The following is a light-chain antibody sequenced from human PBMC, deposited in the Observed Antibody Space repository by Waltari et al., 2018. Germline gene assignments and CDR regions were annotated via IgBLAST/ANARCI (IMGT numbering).Light chain of an antibody. V-gene: IGKV3-11*01. CDR3: QQRSNWPPIT. CDR2: DAS. Sequence: SQSVSSYLAWYQQKPGQAPRLLIYDASNRATGIPARFSGSGSGTDFTLTISSLEPEDFAVYYCQQRSNWPPITFGQGTRLEIK. J-gene: IGKJ5*01. CDR1: QSVSSY.